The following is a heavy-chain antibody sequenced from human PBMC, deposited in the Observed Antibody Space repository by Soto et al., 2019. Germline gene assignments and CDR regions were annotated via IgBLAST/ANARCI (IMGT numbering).Heavy chain of an antibody. CDR1: GYTFTNYG. J-gene: IGHJ4*02. CDR3: SRDRSTGDY. CDR2: IRPDSGDT. V-gene: IGHV1-18*01. Sequence: HVQLVQSGTEVREPGASVKVSCKASGYTFTNYGISWVRQAPGQGLEWMGWIRPDSGDTDYAQKFLGRFTITTDTSTTTAYMERTSLTSDDTAVYYCSRDRSTGDYWGQGSLVTVSS.